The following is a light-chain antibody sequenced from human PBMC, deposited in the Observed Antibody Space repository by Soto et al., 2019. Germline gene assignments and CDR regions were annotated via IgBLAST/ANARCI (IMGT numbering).Light chain of an antibody. CDR1: QSVSSSY. CDR3: QQYGSSPRT. V-gene: IGKV3-20*01. Sequence: ETVLTQSPGTLSLSPGERATLSCRASQSVSSSYLAWYQQKPGQAHRLLIYGASSRATGIPDRFSGSGSGTDFTLTISRLEPEDFAVYYCQQYGSSPRTFGQGTKLEIK. CDR2: GAS. J-gene: IGKJ2*01.